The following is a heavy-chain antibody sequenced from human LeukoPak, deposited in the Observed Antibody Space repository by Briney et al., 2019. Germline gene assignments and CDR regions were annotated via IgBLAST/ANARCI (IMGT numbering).Heavy chain of an antibody. CDR3: ARGIEYSSSSGFFFGWFDP. Sequence: SETLSLTCTVSGGSISSSSYYWGWIRQPPGKGLEWIGSIYYSGSTYYNPSLKRRVTISVDTSKNQFSLKLSSVTAADTAVYYCARGIEYSSSSGFFFGWFDPWGQGTLVTVSS. V-gene: IGHV4-39*07. D-gene: IGHD6-6*01. CDR2: IYYSGST. J-gene: IGHJ5*02. CDR1: GGSISSSSYY.